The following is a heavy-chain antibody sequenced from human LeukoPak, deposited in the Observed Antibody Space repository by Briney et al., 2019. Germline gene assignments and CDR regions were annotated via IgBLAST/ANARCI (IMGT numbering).Heavy chain of an antibody. CDR2: INPSGGST. D-gene: IGHD2-8*01. J-gene: IGHJ4*02. CDR1: GYTFTNYY. V-gene: IGHV1-46*01. Sequence: ASVKVSCRASGYTFTNYYMHWVRQAPGQGLEWMGIINPSGGSTSYAQKFQGRVTMTRDTSTSTVYMELSSLRSEDTAVFYCARDQNGRYYFDHWGQGTLVTVSS. CDR3: ARDQNGRYYFDH.